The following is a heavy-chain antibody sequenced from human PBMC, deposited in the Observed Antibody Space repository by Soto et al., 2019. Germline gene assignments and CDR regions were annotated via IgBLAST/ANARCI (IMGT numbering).Heavy chain of an antibody. D-gene: IGHD1-26*01. CDR3: ARDPAGTDYYYYYYMDV. V-gene: IGHV3-33*01. J-gene: IGHJ6*03. CDR1: GFTFSSYG. CDR2: IWYDGSNK. Sequence: GGSLRLSCAASGFTFSSYGMHWVRQAPGKGLEWVAVIWYDGSNKYYADSVKGRFTISRDNSKNTLYLQMNSLRAEDTAVYYCARDPAGTDYYYYYYMDVWGKGTTVTVSS.